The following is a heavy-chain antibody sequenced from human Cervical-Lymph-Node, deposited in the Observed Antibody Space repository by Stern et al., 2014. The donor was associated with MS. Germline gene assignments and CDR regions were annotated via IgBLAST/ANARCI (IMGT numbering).Heavy chain of an antibody. J-gene: IGHJ4*02. Sequence: QVQLVQSGAEVKKPGASMTISCKTSGYNFIDHAIHWVRQAPGQRLEWMGWINGGLGTTKYTQKFQGRVYFTRDKAASAAYMDLSSLSPDDTAVYYCARQPDYSDFLDFWGQGTLVTVSS. CDR3: ARQPDYSDFLDF. CDR1: GYNFIDHA. D-gene: IGHD4-11*01. CDR2: INGGLGTT. V-gene: IGHV1-3*01.